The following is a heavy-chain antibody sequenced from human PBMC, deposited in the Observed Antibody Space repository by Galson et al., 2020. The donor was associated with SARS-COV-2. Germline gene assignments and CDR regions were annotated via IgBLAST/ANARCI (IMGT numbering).Heavy chain of an antibody. CDR1: GFTFSNYA. CDR3: AKASGAGGDWTNYFDY. V-gene: IGHV3-23*01. D-gene: IGHD2-21*02. J-gene: IGHJ4*02. Sequence: TGGSLRLSCAASGFTFSNYAMNWVRQAPGKGLEWVSAISGSGGSTYNADSVKDRFTISRDNSKNTLYLQMNSLRAEDTAGYYCAKASGAGGDWTNYFDYWGQGTLVTVSS. CDR2: ISGSGGST.